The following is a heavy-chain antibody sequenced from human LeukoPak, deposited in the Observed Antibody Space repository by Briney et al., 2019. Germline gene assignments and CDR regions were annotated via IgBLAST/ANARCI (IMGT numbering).Heavy chain of an antibody. J-gene: IGHJ1*01. CDR1: GFTFSSYA. D-gene: IGHD6-13*01. V-gene: IGHV3-23*01. CDR3: ARDPGAAAATGYFQE. Sequence: GGSLRLSCAASGFTFSSYAMSWVRQAPGKGLEWVSAISGSGGSTYYADSVKGRFIVSRDNSKNTLYLQMNSLTGEDTAVYHCARDPGAAAATGYFQEWGQGTLVTVSS. CDR2: ISGSGGST.